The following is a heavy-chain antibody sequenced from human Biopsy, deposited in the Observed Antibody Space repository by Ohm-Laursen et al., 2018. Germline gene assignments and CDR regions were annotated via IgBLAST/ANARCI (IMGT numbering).Heavy chain of an antibody. Sequence: SETLSFTCTVSGDSISSYYWSWIRQPPGKGLEWIGFIYNTERTNYNPSLKSRVTISLDTSKNQFSLELSSVIPSDTAVYYCAIDRVPRRGVMPVYYYGMDVWGQGSTVTVSS. V-gene: IGHV4-59*01. J-gene: IGHJ6*02. CDR2: IYNTERT. CDR3: AIDRVPRRGVMPVYYYGMDV. D-gene: IGHD2-21*01. CDR1: GDSISSYY.